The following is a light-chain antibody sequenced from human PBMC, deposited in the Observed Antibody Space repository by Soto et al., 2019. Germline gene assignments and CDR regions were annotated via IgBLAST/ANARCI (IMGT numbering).Light chain of an antibody. CDR3: QQSYDTLLS. CDR2: GAS. J-gene: IGKJ4*01. V-gene: IGKV1-39*01. Sequence: DIQMTQSPSSVSASVGDRITISCRASQNINTFLNWYQQKGGKAPKLLIHGASSLQSGVPLRFSGSGSGTDFSLTISSLQPEDFATYYCQQSYDTLLSFGGGTKVDIK. CDR1: QNINTF.